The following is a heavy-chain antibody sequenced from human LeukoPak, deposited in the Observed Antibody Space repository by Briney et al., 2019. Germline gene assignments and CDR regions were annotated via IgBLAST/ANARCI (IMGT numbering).Heavy chain of an antibody. V-gene: IGHV3-23*01. CDR1: GFTFSSYA. J-gene: IGHJ6*02. CDR3: AKVADSRGYAHYYGMDV. D-gene: IGHD3-22*01. Sequence: GGSLRLSCAASGFTFSSYAMSWVRQAPGKGLEWVSGISGSGGSTYYADSVKGRFTISRDNSKNTLFLQMNSLRAEDTAVYYCAKVADSRGYAHYYGMDVWGQGTTVTVSS. CDR2: ISGSGGST.